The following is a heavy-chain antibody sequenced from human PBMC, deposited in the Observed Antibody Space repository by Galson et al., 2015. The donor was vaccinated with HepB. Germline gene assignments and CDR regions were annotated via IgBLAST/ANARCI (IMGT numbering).Heavy chain of an antibody. J-gene: IGHJ5*02. V-gene: IGHV1-18*04. D-gene: IGHD4-17*01. CDR1: GYTFTSYG. CDR3: ARVSGYGDYVGGDWFDP. Sequence: SVKVSCKASGYTFTSYGISWVRQAPGQGLEWMGWISAYNGNTNYAQKFQGRVTITADKSTSTAYMELSSLRSEDTAVYYCARVSGYGDYVGGDWFDPWGQGTLVTVSS. CDR2: ISAYNGNT.